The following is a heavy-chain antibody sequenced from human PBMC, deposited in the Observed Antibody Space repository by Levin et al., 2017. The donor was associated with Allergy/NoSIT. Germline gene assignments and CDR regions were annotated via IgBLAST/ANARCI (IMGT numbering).Heavy chain of an antibody. Sequence: GGSLRLSCAASGFTFNLYTMHWVRQAPGKGPEWVALTSFDGSEQHYADSVKGRFTISRDNYKDSLYLQMNNLTHDDTAFYYCARLDRGVFPFDFWGRGTLVTVSS. D-gene: IGHD3-16*01. J-gene: IGHJ4*02. CDR3: ARLDRGVFPFDF. CDR2: TSFDGSEQ. V-gene: IGHV3-30*04. CDR1: GFTFNLYT.